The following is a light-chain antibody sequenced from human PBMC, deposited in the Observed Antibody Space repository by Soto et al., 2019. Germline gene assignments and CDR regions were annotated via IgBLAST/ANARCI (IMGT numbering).Light chain of an antibody. J-gene: IGLJ1*01. CDR2: EGS. CDR1: SSDVGSYNL. V-gene: IGLV2-23*01. CDR3: CSYAGSSTCV. Sequence: QSVLTQPASASGSPGQSITISCTGTSSDVGSYNLVSWYQQHPGKAPKLMIYEGSKRPSGVSNRFSGSKSGNTASLTISGLQAEDEADYYCCSYAGSSTCVFGTGTKVTVL.